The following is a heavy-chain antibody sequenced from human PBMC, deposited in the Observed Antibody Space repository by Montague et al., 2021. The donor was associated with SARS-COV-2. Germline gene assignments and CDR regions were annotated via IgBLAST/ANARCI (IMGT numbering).Heavy chain of an antibody. CDR2: IYYSGST. D-gene: IGHD6-13*01. V-gene: IGHV4-31*03. J-gene: IGHJ4*02. CDR1: GGSISSGGYY. Sequence: TLSLTCTVSGGSISSGGYYWSWIRQHPGKGLEWIGYIYYSGSTYYXPSLKSRVTISVDTSKNQFSLKLSSVTAADTAVYYCAGDVGWYSSSWFDYWGQGTLVTVSS. CDR3: AGDVGWYSSSWFDY.